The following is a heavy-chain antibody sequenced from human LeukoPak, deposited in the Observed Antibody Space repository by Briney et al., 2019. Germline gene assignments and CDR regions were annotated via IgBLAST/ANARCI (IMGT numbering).Heavy chain of an antibody. J-gene: IGHJ4*02. V-gene: IGHV3-30*02. Sequence: GGSLRLSCAASGFTFSRYGLHWVRQAPGKGLEWMAFIRDDGSTRYYADSVKGRFTVSRDNSKNTLYLQMDSLRTEDTAVYYCAKYHFGDFDYYPQLDYWGQGTLVTVSS. CDR3: AKYHFGDFDYYPQLDY. CDR2: IRDDGSTR. D-gene: IGHD3-10*01. CDR1: GFTFSRYG.